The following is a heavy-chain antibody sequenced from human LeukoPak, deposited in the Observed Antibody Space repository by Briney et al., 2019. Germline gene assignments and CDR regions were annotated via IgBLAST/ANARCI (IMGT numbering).Heavy chain of an antibody. V-gene: IGHV3-48*03. D-gene: IGHD1-1*01. CDR1: GFTFSSYE. Sequence: GGSLRLSCVASGFTFSSYEMNWVRQAPGKGLECISYIDGSGGTRYYADSVKDRFTISRDNAKNSLYLQMDSLRAEDTAVYYCVRVWNPQALDYWGQGTLVTVSS. CDR2: IDGSGGTR. CDR3: VRVWNPQALDY. J-gene: IGHJ4*02.